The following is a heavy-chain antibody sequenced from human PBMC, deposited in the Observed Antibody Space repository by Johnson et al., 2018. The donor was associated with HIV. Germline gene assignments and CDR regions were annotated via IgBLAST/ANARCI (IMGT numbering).Heavy chain of an antibody. J-gene: IGHJ3*01. Sequence: MHLVESGVGAVRPGGSLRLSCVVSGFIFDDYGMSWVRQVPGKGLEWVSGINWNGASTGYADSVKGRFTISRDNAEDSLYLQMDSLRAEDTALYYCARDRKYNFWSGYDTWGQGTMVSDSS. V-gene: IGHV3-20*04. CDR3: ARDRKYNFWSGYDT. CDR1: GFIFDDYG. D-gene: IGHD3-3*01. CDR2: INWNGAST.